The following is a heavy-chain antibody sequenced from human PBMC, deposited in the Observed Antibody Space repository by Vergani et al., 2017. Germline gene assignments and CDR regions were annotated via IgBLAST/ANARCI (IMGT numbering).Heavy chain of an antibody. CDR3: ARDFLTRVTTLDYYYMGV. D-gene: IGHD1-1*01. CDR2: ISYDGNEK. Sequence: QVQLVESGGGEVQPGRSLRLSCSAAGFPFSDYGVHWVRQAPGKGLEWVSVISYDGNEKNYADSVKGRFTISRDNSKNTLYLEMNALRAEDTAVYYCARDFLTRVTTLDYYYMGVWGKXP. CDR1: GFPFSDYG. V-gene: IGHV3-30*03. J-gene: IGHJ6*03.